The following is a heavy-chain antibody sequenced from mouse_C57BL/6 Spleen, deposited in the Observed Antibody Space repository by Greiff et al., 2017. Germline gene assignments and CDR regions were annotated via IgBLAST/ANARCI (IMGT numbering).Heavy chain of an antibody. CDR2: ISSGGSYT. D-gene: IGHD2-4*01. Sequence: DVKLVESGGDLVKPGGSLKLSCAASGFTFSSYGMSWVRQTPDKRLEWVATISSGGSYTYYPDSLKGRFTISRDNAKNTLYLQMSSLKSEDTAMYYCAREYDYDGAWFAYWGQGTLVTVSA. CDR3: AREYDYDGAWFAY. V-gene: IGHV5-6*02. CDR1: GFTFSSYG. J-gene: IGHJ3*01.